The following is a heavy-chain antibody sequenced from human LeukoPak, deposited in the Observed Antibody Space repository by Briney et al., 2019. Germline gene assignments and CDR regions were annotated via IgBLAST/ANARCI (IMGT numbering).Heavy chain of an antibody. Sequence: GRSLRLSCAASGFTSSSYGMHWVRQAPGKGLEWVAVIWYDGSNKYYADSVKGRFTISRDNSKNTLYLQMNSLRAEDTAVYYCAKDINPRGYWGQGTLVTVSS. D-gene: IGHD3-22*01. CDR3: AKDINPRGY. CDR1: GFTSSSYG. J-gene: IGHJ4*02. V-gene: IGHV3-33*06. CDR2: IWYDGSNK.